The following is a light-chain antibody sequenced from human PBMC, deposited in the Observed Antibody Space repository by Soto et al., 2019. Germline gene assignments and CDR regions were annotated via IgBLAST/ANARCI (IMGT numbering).Light chain of an antibody. Sequence: DMEMTQSRSCLSASVGDRVTITCRASQSISNYLNWYQHKPGKVPKLLIYAASSLQSGVPTRFSGSGSGTDFTLTINSLQPEDFATYYCQQSYGTPLTFGGGTKTEIK. CDR3: QQSYGTPLT. V-gene: IGKV1-39*01. CDR1: QSISNY. J-gene: IGKJ4*01. CDR2: AAS.